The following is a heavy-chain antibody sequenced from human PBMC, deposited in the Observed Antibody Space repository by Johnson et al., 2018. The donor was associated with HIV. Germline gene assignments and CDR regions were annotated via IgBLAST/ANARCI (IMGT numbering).Heavy chain of an antibody. D-gene: IGHD4-11*01. CDR3: ASVRSDYSNDDAFDI. CDR2: ISYDGSNK. CDR1: GFTFSSSA. V-gene: IGHV3-30-3*01. Sequence: VQLVESGGGVVQPGKSLRLSCAASGFTFSSSAMHWVRPAPGQGLQWVALISYDGSNKYYADSVKGRFTISRDNSKNTLYLQMNSLRAEDTAVYYCASVRSDYSNDDAFDIGGQGTMVTGSS. J-gene: IGHJ3*02.